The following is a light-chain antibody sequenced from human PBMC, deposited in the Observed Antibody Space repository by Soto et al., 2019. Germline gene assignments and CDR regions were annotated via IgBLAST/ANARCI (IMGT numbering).Light chain of an antibody. J-gene: IGKJ1*01. CDR1: QSVLYSSDNKNY. CDR2: WAS. V-gene: IGKV4-1*01. Sequence: DSVLTQSPDSLPVSLGGRATINCRSSQSVLYSSDNKNYLAWYQQKPGQPPKLLIYWASTRESGVPDRFSGSGSGTDFTLTISSLQAEDVAVYYCQQYYSAPWKFSQGTKV. CDR3: QQYYSAPWK.